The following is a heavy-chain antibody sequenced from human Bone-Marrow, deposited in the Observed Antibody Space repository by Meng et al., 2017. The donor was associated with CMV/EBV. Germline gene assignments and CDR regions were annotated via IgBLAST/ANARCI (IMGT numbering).Heavy chain of an antibody. V-gene: IGHV3-20*03. CDR1: CG. J-gene: IGHJ4*02. CDR3: ARATLPHYYDSSGYYVAFDY. Sequence: CGVGLVREVPGKGVELVSGINGNVGSTDYADSVKFRCTIARNNAKKSLYLQMNSLRAEDAALYYCARATLPHYYDSSGYYVAFDYWGQG. D-gene: IGHD3-22*01. CDR2: INGNVGST.